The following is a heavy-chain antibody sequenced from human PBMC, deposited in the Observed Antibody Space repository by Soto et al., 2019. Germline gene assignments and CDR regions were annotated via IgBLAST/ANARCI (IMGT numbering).Heavy chain of an antibody. J-gene: IGHJ4*02. Sequence: SQTLSLTCAISGDSVSSNSAAWNWIRQSPSRGLEWLGRTYYRSKWYNDYAVSVKSRITINPDTSKNQFSLQLNSVTPEDTAVYYCARAVTLYDYIWGSYRMKGYYFDYWGQGTLVTVSS. D-gene: IGHD3-16*02. CDR2: TYYRSKWYN. CDR1: GDSVSSNSAA. V-gene: IGHV6-1*01. CDR3: ARAVTLYDYIWGSYRMKGYYFDY.